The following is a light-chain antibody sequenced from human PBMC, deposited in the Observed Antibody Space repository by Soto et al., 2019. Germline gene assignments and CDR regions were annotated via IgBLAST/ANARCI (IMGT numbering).Light chain of an antibody. CDR1: QSITTY. V-gene: IGKV1-39*01. J-gene: IGKJ4*01. CDR3: QQIYSAPLT. CDR2: AAS. Sequence: DMEMTQSPSSLSASVQDIVTITCRASQSITTYLNWYRQKPGKAPKLLIYAASSLQSGVPSRFSGSGSETEFTLSISSLQPEDFATYFCQQIYSAPLTFGGGTKVEIK.